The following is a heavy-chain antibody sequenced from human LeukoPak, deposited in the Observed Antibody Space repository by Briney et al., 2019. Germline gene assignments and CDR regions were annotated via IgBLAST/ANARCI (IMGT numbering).Heavy chain of an antibody. J-gene: IGHJ6*02. CDR1: GFTFSSYS. Sequence: GGSLRLSCAASGFTFSSYSMNWVRQAPGKGLEWVSYISSSSSTIYYADSVKGRFTISRDNAKNSLYLQMNSLRAEDTAVYYCARDSRLLWFGEDGMDVWGQGTTVTVSS. V-gene: IGHV3-48*04. CDR3: ARDSRLLWFGEDGMDV. D-gene: IGHD3-10*01. CDR2: ISSSSSTI.